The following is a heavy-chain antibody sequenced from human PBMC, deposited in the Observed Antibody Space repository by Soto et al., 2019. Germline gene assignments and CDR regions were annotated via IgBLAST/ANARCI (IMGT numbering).Heavy chain of an antibody. V-gene: IGHV5-51*01. D-gene: IGHD3-10*02. CDR3: ARRIGYYVIDDHYGMDV. CDR2: IYHSDSDN. Sequence: EXLMISCTSSGIXFSSYCHVWVRQMPGEGLEWMGIIYHSDSDNRYTPSFQGQVTITADTSINTAYMQWSSLRASDTAMYYCARRIGYYVIDDHYGMDVWGQRTTGTVS. J-gene: IGHJ6*02. CDR1: GIXFSSYC.